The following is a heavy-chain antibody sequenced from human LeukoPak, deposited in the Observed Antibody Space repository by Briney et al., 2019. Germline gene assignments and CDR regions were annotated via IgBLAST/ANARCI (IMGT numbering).Heavy chain of an antibody. CDR2: IDPSDSYT. J-gene: IGHJ4*02. V-gene: IGHV5-10-1*01. D-gene: IGHD6-19*01. CDR1: GYSFTIYR. Sequence: GESLRISCKGSGYSFTIYRISWVRQMPGKGLEWMGRIDPSDSYTNYRPSFQGHVTISADKSISTAYLQWSSLKASDTAMYYCARHIAVAHFDYWGQGTLVTVSS. CDR3: ARHIAVAHFDY.